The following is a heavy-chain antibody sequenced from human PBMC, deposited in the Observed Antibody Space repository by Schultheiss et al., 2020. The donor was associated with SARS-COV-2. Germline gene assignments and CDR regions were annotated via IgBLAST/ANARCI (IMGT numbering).Heavy chain of an antibody. J-gene: IGHJ2*01. CDR1: GGSISSSSYY. CDR2: IYTSGST. Sequence: SETLSLTCTVSGGSISSSSYYWGWIRQPPGKGLEWIGRIYTSGSTNYNPSLKSRVTMSVDTSKNQFSLKLSSVTAADTAVYYCASVGSRDDWYFDLWGRGTLVTVSS. CDR3: ASVGSRDDWYFDL. V-gene: IGHV4-39*07. D-gene: IGHD3-10*01.